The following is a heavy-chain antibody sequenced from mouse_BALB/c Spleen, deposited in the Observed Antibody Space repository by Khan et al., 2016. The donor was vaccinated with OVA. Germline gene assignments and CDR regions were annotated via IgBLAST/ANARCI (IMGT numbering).Heavy chain of an antibody. D-gene: IGHD1-1*01. J-gene: IGHJ3*01. CDR1: GYIFTSYM. V-gene: IGHV1-4*01. CDR3: ARGGYGSFGY. Sequence: QVQLKESGAELARPGASVKMSCKASGYIFTSYMIHWVKQRPGQGLEWIGDINPSSDYNNYNQKFKDKATLTADKSSSTAYMQLSSLTSEDSAVYYWARGGYGSFGYWGQGTLVTVSA. CDR2: INPSSDYN.